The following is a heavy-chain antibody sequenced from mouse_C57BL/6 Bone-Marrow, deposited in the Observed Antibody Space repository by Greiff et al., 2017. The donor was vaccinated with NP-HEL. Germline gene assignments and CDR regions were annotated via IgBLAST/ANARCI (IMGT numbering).Heavy chain of an antibody. CDR1: GFTFSDYY. V-gene: IGHV5-16*01. CDR3: ARARNGSSSYYYAMDY. CDR2: INYDGSST. D-gene: IGHD1-1*01. J-gene: IGHJ4*01. Sequence: EVKLVESEGGLVQPGRSMKLSCTASGFTFSDYYMAWVRQVPEKGLEWVANINYDGSSTYYLDSLKSRFIISRDNAKNILYLQMSSLKSEDTATYYCARARNGSSSYYYAMDYWGQGTSVTVSS.